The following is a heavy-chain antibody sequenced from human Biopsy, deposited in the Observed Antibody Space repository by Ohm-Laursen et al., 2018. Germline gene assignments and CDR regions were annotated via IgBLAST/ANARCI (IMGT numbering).Heavy chain of an antibody. Sequence: GTLSLTCTVSGDSVTKYYWSWIRQPPGKGLEWIGHIYYSVMTNYNPSLQSRVSISVDKSRNQVSLTLSSVTAADTAVYYCARDSGILNYGNFKYYHYYGMDVWGQGTKVTVSS. CDR3: ARDSGILNYGNFKYYHYYGMDV. CDR1: GDSVTKYY. V-gene: IGHV4-59*02. J-gene: IGHJ6*02. CDR2: IYYSVMT. D-gene: IGHD4-11*01.